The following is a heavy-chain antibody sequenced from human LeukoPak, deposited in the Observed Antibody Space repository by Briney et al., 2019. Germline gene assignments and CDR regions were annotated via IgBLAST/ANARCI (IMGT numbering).Heavy chain of an antibody. D-gene: IGHD1-7*01. J-gene: IGHJ6*03. Sequence: SETLSLTCTVSGGSISSSSYYWGWIRQPPGKGLEWIGSIYYSGSTYYNPSLKSRVIISVDTSKNQFSLKLSSVTAADTAVNYCARETGTTRGYYYYMDVWGKGTTVTVSS. CDR1: GGSISSSSYY. CDR3: ARETGTTRGYYYYMDV. CDR2: IYYSGST. V-gene: IGHV4-39*07.